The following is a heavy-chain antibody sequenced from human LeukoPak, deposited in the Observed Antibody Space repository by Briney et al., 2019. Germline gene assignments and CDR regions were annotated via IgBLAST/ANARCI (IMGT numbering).Heavy chain of an antibody. V-gene: IGHV4-34*01. J-gene: IGHJ4*02. CDR1: GGSSSGYY. D-gene: IGHD4-17*01. Sequence: SETLSLTCAVYGGSSSGYYWSWIRQPPGKGLEWIGEINHSGSTNYNPSLKSRVTISVDTSKNQFSLKLSSVTAADTAVYYCAGSMTTVTPPHYWGQGTLVTVSS. CDR2: INHSGST. CDR3: AGSMTTVTPPHY.